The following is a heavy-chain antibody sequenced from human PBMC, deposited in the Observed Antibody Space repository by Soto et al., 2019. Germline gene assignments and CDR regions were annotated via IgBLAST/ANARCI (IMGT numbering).Heavy chain of an antibody. V-gene: IGHV3-30-3*01. D-gene: IGHD3-10*01. CDR1: GFTFSSYA. CDR3: ARAGGMDV. Sequence: LRLSCAASGFTFSSYAMHWVRQAPGKGLEWVAVISYDGSNKYYADSVKGRFTISRDISKNTLYLQMNSLRAEDTAVYYCARAGGMDVWGQGTTVTVSS. CDR2: ISYDGSNK. J-gene: IGHJ6*02.